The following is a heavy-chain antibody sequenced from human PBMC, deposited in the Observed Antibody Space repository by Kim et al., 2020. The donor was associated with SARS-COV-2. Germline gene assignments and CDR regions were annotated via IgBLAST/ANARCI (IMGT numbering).Heavy chain of an antibody. D-gene: IGHD3-10*01. Sequence: ASVKVSCKASGYTFTNYAVHLVRQAPGQRLEWMGWINAGIGNTKYSQNFQGRVTITRDTSASTAYMELSSLKSEDTAVYYCARDYSGPYYYGMDVWGQGT. CDR2: INAGIGNT. CDR3: ARDYSGPYYYGMDV. J-gene: IGHJ6*02. V-gene: IGHV1-3*01. CDR1: GYTFTNYA.